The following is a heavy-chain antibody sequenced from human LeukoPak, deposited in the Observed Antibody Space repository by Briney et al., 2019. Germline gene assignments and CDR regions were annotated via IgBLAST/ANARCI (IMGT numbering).Heavy chain of an antibody. CDR1: GFTFSDYY. J-gene: IGHJ4*02. CDR2: IYYSGST. Sequence: GSLRLSCAASGFTFSDYYMSWIRQPPGKGLEWFGNIYYSGSTYYNPSLKSRVSVSVDTSKNQFSLKLSSVTAADTAVYYCARLYGGSYQFDYWGQGTLVVVSS. D-gene: IGHD1-26*01. CDR3: ARLYGGSYQFDY. V-gene: IGHV4-39*01.